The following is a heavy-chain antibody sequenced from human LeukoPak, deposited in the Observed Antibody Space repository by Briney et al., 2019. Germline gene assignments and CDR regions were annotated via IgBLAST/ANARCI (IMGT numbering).Heavy chain of an antibody. CDR2: IDPSDSYT. D-gene: IGHD3-9*01. V-gene: IGHV5-10-1*01. Sequence: GESLKISCKGSGYSFTSYWISWVRQMPGKGLEWMGRIDPSDSYTNYSPSFQGHDTISADKSISTAYLQWSSLKASDTAMYYCATGRDISWFDPWGQGTLVTVSS. CDR1: GYSFTSYW. CDR3: ATGRDISWFDP. J-gene: IGHJ5*02.